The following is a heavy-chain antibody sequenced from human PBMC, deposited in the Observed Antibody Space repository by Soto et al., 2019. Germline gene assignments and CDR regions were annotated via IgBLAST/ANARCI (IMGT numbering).Heavy chain of an antibody. V-gene: IGHV1-69*13. CDR2: IMATIDTA. D-gene: IGHD6-13*01. Sequence: SVKVSCKAPGGTLSTYAISWVRQALGQGFEWMGGIMATIDTATYAQKFQGRVTITADESTSTVYMELSSLRSEDTAVYFCARGGYSSSWRFDYWGQGTLVTVSS. CDR1: GGTLSTYA. J-gene: IGHJ4*02. CDR3: ARGGYSSSWRFDY.